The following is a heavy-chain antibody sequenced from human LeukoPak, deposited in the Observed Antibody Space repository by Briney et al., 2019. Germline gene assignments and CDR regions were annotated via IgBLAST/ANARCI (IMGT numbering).Heavy chain of an antibody. CDR3: ARIYDY. Sequence: GGSLRLSCAASGFTFSSYSMNWVRQAPGKGLEWVSYISSSGNTIYYADSVKGRFTISRDNAKNSLYLQMNSLRAEDTAVYYCARIYDYWGQGTLVTVSS. J-gene: IGHJ4*02. CDR2: ISSSGNTI. V-gene: IGHV3-48*04. CDR1: GFTFSSYS.